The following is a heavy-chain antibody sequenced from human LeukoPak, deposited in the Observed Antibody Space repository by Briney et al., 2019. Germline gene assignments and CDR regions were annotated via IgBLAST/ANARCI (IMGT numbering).Heavy chain of an antibody. CDR1: GFTFSSYG. CDR3: ARDSVDMVRGVLDY. J-gene: IGHJ4*02. V-gene: IGHV3-33*01. CDR2: IWYDGSNK. D-gene: IGHD3-10*01. Sequence: GGSLRLSCAASGFTFSSYGMHLVRQAPGKGLEWVAVIWYDGSNKYYADSVKGRFTISRDNSKNTLYLQMNSLRAEDTAVYYCARDSVDMVRGVLDYWGQGTLVTVSS.